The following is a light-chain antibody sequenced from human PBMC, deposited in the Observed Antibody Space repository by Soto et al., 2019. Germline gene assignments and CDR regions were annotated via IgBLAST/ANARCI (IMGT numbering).Light chain of an antibody. CDR2: DVS. CDR1: SSDVGGYNY. J-gene: IGLJ1*01. Sequence: QSVPTQPASVSGSPGQSITISCTGTSSDVGGYNYVSWYQHHPGKAPKLMIYDVSNRPSGVSNRFSGSKSGNTASLSISGLQPEDEADYYCSSYRTSNTRQIVCGTGTKVTRP. V-gene: IGLV2-14*03. CDR3: SSYRTSNTRQIV.